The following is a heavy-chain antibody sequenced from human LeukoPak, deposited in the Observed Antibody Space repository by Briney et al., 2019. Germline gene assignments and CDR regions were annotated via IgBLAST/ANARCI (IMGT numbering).Heavy chain of an antibody. CDR1: GFTFSSYG. Sequence: GGSLTLPCAASGFTFSSYGMHWVRQAPGTALEWVAVIWYDGSNKYYAASVKGRFTISRDNSKNTLYLQMNSLRAEDTAVYYCATSSVDTAIPPYYFDYWGQGTLVTVSS. D-gene: IGHD5-18*01. V-gene: IGHV3-33*01. J-gene: IGHJ4*02. CDR3: ATSSVDTAIPPYYFDY. CDR2: IWYDGSNK.